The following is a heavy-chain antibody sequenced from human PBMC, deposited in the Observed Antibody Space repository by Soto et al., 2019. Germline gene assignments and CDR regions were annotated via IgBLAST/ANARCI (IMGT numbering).Heavy chain of an antibody. CDR2: IYDVDDT. CDR1: GLTVRGKKY. CDR3: ASWLEREHAYDI. Sequence: DVQLVASGGGLIQPGGSLRLSCAALGLTVRGKKYITWVRQAPGKGLEWVSAIYDVDDTYYADSAKGRFTISRDKSNNIIYLQMNSLCPDDTAVYYCASWLEREHAYDIWGLGTMVTVSS. J-gene: IGHJ3*02. D-gene: IGHD1-1*01. V-gene: IGHV3-53*01.